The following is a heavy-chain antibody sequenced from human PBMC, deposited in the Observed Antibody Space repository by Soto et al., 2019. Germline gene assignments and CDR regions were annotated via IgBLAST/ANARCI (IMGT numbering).Heavy chain of an antibody. Sequence: GGSLRLSCAASGFTFSSYAMSWVRQAPGKGLEWVSAISGSGGSTYYADSVKGRFTISRDNSKNTLYLQMNSLRAEDTAVYYCAKGNYYDSSGYYLWWGQGTLVTVSS. V-gene: IGHV3-23*01. J-gene: IGHJ4*02. CDR3: AKGNYYDSSGYYLW. CDR2: ISGSGGST. D-gene: IGHD3-22*01. CDR1: GFTFSSYA.